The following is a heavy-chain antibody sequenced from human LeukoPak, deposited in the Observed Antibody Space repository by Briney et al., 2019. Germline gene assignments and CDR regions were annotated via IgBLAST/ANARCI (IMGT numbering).Heavy chain of an antibody. CDR2: LGSGGST. J-gene: IGHJ2*01. Sequence: GSLRLSCEVSGFTLKTYAMSWVRQAPGKGLEWVSTLGSGGSTFYADSVKGRFTISRDNSKNTLYPQMTSLRGEDTAVYYCAKRIPVVAMQYFDLWGRGTLVAVSS. D-gene: IGHD6-19*01. V-gene: IGHV3-23*01. CDR3: AKRIPVVAMQYFDL. CDR1: GFTLKTYA.